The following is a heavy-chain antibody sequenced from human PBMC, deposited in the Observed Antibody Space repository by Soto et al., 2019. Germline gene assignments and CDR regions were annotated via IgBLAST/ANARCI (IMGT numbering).Heavy chain of an antibody. CDR1: GGSISSYY. CDR2: IYYSGST. CDR3: ARVPPDTAMVHDY. Sequence: PSETLSLTCTVSGGSISSYYWSWIRQPPGKGLEWIGYIYYSGSTNYNPSLKSRVTISVDTSKNQFSLKLSSVTAADTAVYYCARVPPDTAMVHDYWGQGTLVTVSS. D-gene: IGHD5-18*01. J-gene: IGHJ4*02. V-gene: IGHV4-59*01.